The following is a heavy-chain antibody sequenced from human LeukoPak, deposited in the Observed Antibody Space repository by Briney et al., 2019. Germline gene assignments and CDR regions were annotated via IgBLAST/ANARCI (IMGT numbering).Heavy chain of an antibody. Sequence: GRSLRLSCAASGFSFSDYGMHWVRQAPGKGLEWVAVISYVGSNQYHADSVKGRFTISRDNSKNTLSLQMNSLSAEDTAVYYCAKDRGFGVFFQPYFDYWGQGTLVTVSS. CDR2: ISYVGSNQ. CDR1: GFSFSDYG. J-gene: IGHJ4*02. D-gene: IGHD3-10*01. V-gene: IGHV3-30*18. CDR3: AKDRGFGVFFQPYFDY.